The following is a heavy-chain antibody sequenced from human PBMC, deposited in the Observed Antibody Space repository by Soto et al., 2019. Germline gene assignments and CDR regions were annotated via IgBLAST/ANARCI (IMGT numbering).Heavy chain of an antibody. CDR1: GGSISSSSYY. CDR2: IDYSGST. CDR3: ARHDDIVVVVANFDY. J-gene: IGHJ4*02. V-gene: IGHV4-39*01. Sequence: SETLSLTCTVSGGSISSSSYYWGWIRQPPGKGLEWIGSIDYSGSTYYNPSLKSRVAISVDTSKNQFSLKLSSVTAAETAVYYCARHDDIVVVVANFDYWGQGTLVTVSS. D-gene: IGHD2-15*01.